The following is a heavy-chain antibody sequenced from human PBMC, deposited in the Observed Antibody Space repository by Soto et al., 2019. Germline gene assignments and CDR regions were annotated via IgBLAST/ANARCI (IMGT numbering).Heavy chain of an antibody. Sequence: QVQLQESGPGLVKPSQTLSLTCTVSGGSISSGDYYWSWIRQPPGKGLEWIGYIYYSGSTYYNPSLKRRATISVDTATNQFSLKLSSVTAADTAVYYCAGDRDGDYVFDYWGQGTLVTVSS. V-gene: IGHV4-30-4*01. CDR2: IYYSGST. CDR3: AGDRDGDYVFDY. CDR1: GGSISSGDYY. D-gene: IGHD4-17*01. J-gene: IGHJ4*02.